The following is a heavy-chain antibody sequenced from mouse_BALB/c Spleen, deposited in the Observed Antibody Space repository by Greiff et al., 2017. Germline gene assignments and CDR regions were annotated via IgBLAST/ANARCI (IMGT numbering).Heavy chain of an antibody. Sequence: QVQLQQPGAELVMPGASVKMSCKASGYTFTDYWMHWVKQRPGQGLEWIGAIDTSDSYTSYNQKFKGKAKLTAVTSASTAYMELSSLTNEDSAVYYCTREFYGYNYAMDYWGQGTSVTVSS. CDR3: TREFYGYNYAMDY. J-gene: IGHJ4*01. D-gene: IGHD2-2*01. V-gene: IGHV1S127*01. CDR1: GYTFTDYW. CDR2: IDTSDSYT.